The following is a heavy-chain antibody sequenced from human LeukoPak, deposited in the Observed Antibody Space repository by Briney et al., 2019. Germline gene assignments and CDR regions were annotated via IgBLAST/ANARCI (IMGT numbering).Heavy chain of an antibody. CDR3: AKDSSVYHYDSRNFDY. Sequence: HAGGSLRLSCAASGFTFSSYAMSWVRQAPGKGLEWVSAISGSGGSTYYADSVKGRFTISRDNSKNTLYLQMDSLRAEDTAIYYCAKDSSVYHYDSRNFDYWGQGTLVTVSS. CDR2: ISGSGGST. D-gene: IGHD3-22*01. CDR1: GFTFSSYA. J-gene: IGHJ4*02. V-gene: IGHV3-23*01.